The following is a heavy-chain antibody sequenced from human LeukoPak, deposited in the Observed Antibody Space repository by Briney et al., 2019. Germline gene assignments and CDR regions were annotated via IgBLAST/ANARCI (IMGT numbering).Heavy chain of an antibody. V-gene: IGHV4-30-2*01. D-gene: IGHD3-3*01. CDR3: ARESRFSLAVKYYFDY. Sequence: SQTLSLTCTVSGGSISSGGYYWSWIRQPPGKGLEWIGYIYHSGSTYYNPSLKSRVTISVDTSNNQFSLKLNSVTAADTAVYYCARESRFSLAVKYYFDYWGQGALITVSS. CDR2: IYHSGST. J-gene: IGHJ4*02. CDR1: GGSISSGGYY.